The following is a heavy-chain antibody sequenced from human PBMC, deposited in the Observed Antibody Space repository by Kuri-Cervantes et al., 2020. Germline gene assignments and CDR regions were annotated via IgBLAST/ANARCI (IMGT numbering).Heavy chain of an antibody. CDR2: ISAYNGNT. J-gene: IGHJ5*02. CDR1: GYTFTSYD. V-gene: IGHV1-18*01. D-gene: IGHD3-22*01. CDR3: ARVWSYYYDSSGYLWFDP. Sequence: ASVKVSCKASGYTFTSYDINWVRQAPGQRLEWMGWISAYNGNTNYAQKLQGRVTMTTDTSTSTAYMELRSLRSDDTAVYYCARVWSYYYDSSGYLWFDPWGQGTLVTVSS.